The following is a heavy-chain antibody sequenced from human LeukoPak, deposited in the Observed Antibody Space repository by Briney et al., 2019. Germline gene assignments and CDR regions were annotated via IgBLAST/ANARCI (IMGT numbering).Heavy chain of an antibody. D-gene: IGHD3-22*01. CDR3: AKGTLVITGLIDY. CDR1: GFTFHHYA. J-gene: IGHJ4*02. Sequence: GGSLRLSCAASGFTFHHYAMHWVRQAPGKGLEWVSLISWDGNTTYYVDSVKGRFTMSRDNSKSSLYLQMNSLRAEDTAFYYCAKGTLVITGLIDYWGQGTLVTVSS. V-gene: IGHV3-43D*03. CDR2: ISWDGNTT.